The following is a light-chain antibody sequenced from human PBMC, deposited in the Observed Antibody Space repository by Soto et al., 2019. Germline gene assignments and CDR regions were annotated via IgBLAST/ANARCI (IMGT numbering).Light chain of an antibody. CDR1: ESLVHSDGTTY. J-gene: IGKJ1*01. CDR3: VQATHFPWT. CDR2: KIS. V-gene: IGKV2-24*01. Sequence: EIVMTQTPLSSPVTLVQPASISCRSSESLVHSDGTTYLSWFHLRPGQPPRLLIHKISDRFYGVTHRFSGSGAWTEFTLKISRVEAEDVGIYYGVQATHFPWTLGQGTKVDSK.